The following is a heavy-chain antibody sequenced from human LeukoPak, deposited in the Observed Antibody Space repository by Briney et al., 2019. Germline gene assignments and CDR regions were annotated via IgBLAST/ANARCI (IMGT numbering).Heavy chain of an antibody. Sequence: PGGSLRLSCAASGFTFSSYGIHWVRQAPGKGLEWVAVISYDGSNKYYADSVKGRFTISRDNSKNTLYLQMNSLRAEDTAVYYCAKASIPLATGNWFDPWGQGTLVTVSS. V-gene: IGHV3-30*12. CDR2: ISYDGSNK. CDR1: GFTFSSYG. D-gene: IGHD5-12*01. CDR3: AKASIPLATGNWFDP. J-gene: IGHJ5*02.